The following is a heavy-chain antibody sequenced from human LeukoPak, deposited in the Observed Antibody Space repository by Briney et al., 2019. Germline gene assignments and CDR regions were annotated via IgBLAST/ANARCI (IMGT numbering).Heavy chain of an antibody. D-gene: IGHD3-22*01. CDR3: ARDREFGDSSGYYYVGYFDY. Sequence: GGSLRLSCAASGFTVSSNYMSWVRQAPGKGLEWVSVIYSGGSTYYADSVKGRFTISRDNAKNSLYLQMNSLRAEDTAVYYCARDREFGDSSGYYYVGYFDYWGQGTLVTVSS. CDR1: GFTVSSNY. CDR2: IYSGGST. V-gene: IGHV3-53*01. J-gene: IGHJ4*02.